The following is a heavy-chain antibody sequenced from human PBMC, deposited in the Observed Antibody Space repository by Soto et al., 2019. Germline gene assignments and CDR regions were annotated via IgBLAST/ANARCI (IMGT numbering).Heavy chain of an antibody. CDR1: GVSISSGNW. D-gene: IGHD3-22*01. Sequence: SETLSLTCDVSGVSISSGNWWSWIRQPPGKGLEWIGEVYNDGSANYHPSFESRVTISVDRSKNQFSLRLNSVTAADTAKYYCARLVYDSRLNYLYFDYWGQGILVT. CDR2: VYNDGSA. CDR3: ARLVYDSRLNYLYFDY. V-gene: IGHV4-4*02. J-gene: IGHJ4*02.